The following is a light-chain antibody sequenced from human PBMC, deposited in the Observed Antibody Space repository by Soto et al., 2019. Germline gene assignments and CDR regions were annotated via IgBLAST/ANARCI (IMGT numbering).Light chain of an antibody. CDR1: QGISSY. CDR3: QQVNVYPST. CDR2: DAS. V-gene: IGKV1-9*01. J-gene: IGKJ4*01. Sequence: IQLTQSPSSLSASVGDRVTITCRASQGISSYLCWYQQKPGKAPNLLIDDASTLHSGVPSRFSGGGSGTDFTLTISSLQPEDFATYYCQQVNVYPSTFGGGTKVEIK.